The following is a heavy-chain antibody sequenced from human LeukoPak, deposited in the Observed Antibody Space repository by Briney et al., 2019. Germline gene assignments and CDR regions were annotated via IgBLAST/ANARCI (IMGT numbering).Heavy chain of an antibody. CDR1: GYTFTSYG. CDR2: ISAYNGNT. Sequence: ASVKVSCKASGYTFTSYGISWVRQAPGQGLEWMGRISAYNGNTNYAQKLQGRVTMTTDTSTSTAYMELRSLRSDDTAVYYCARGGRDSSSYYYYYMDVWGKGTTVTVSS. V-gene: IGHV1-18*01. CDR3: ARGGRDSSSYYYYYMDV. J-gene: IGHJ6*03. D-gene: IGHD6-6*01.